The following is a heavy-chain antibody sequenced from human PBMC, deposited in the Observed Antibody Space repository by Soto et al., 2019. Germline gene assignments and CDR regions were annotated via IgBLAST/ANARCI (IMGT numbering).Heavy chain of an antibody. J-gene: IGHJ6*03. CDR3: ARAVQSIMITFGGPNYYYYMDV. D-gene: IGHD3-16*01. CDR1: GGSISSTNW. CDR2: IYHSGST. Sequence: SETLSLTCAVSGGSISSTNWWSWVRQPPGKGLEWIGEIYHSGSTNYNPSLKSRVTISVDTSKNQFSLKLSSVTAADTAVYYCARAVQSIMITFGGPNYYYYMDVWGKGTTVTVSS. V-gene: IGHV4-4*02.